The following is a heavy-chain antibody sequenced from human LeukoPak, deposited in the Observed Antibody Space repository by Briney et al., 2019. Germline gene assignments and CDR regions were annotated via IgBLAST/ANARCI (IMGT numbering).Heavy chain of an antibody. CDR1: GGSISSYY. J-gene: IGHJ4*02. CDR2: IYYSGST. CDR3: AREELGATRYYFDY. Sequence: PSETLSLTCTVSGGSISSYYWSWFRQPPGKGLEWIGYIYYSGSTNYNPSLKSRVTISVDTSKNQFSLKLSSVTAADTAVYYCAREELGATRYYFDYWGQGTLVTVSS. V-gene: IGHV4-59*01. D-gene: IGHD1-26*01.